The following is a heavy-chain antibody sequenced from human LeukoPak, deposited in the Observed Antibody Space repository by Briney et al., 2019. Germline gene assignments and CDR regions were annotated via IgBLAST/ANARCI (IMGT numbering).Heavy chain of an antibody. J-gene: IGHJ6*03. V-gene: IGHV3-7*01. D-gene: IGHD5-12*01. Sequence: GGSLRLSCAASGFTFSSYWMSWVRQAPGKGLEWVANIKQDGSEKYYVDSVKGRFTISRDNAKNSLYLQMNSLGAEDTAVYYCATSIYSFYSYYMDVWGKGTTVTVSS. CDR2: IKQDGSEK. CDR1: GFTFSSYW. CDR3: ATSIYSFYSYYMDV.